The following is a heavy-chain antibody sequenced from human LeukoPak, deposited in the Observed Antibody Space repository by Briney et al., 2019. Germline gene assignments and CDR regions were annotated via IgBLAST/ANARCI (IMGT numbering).Heavy chain of an antibody. CDR3: AREAIITGEDYFDY. CDR1: GGSISSGSYY. Sequence: SETLSLTCAVSGGSISSGSYYWSWIRQPAGKGLEWIGRIYTSGSTNYNPSLKSRVTISVDTSKNQFSLKLSSVTAADTAVYYCAREAIITGEDYFDYWGQGTLVTVSS. J-gene: IGHJ4*02. D-gene: IGHD7-27*01. CDR2: IYTSGST. V-gene: IGHV4-61*02.